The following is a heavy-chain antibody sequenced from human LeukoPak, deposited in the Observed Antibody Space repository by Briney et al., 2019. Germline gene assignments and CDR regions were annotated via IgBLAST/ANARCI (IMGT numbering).Heavy chain of an antibody. Sequence: GGSLRLSCAASGFTFSSYAMSWVRQAPGKGLEWVSAISGSGGSTYYADSVKGRFTISRDNSKNSLYLQMNSLRAEDTAVYYCAKDPYSGSYSHWFDPWGQGTLVTVSS. D-gene: IGHD1-26*01. V-gene: IGHV3-23*01. CDR2: ISGSGGST. J-gene: IGHJ5*02. CDR1: GFTFSSYA. CDR3: AKDPYSGSYSHWFDP.